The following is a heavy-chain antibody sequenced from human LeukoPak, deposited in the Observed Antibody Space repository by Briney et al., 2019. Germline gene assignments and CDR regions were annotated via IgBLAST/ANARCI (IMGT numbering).Heavy chain of an antibody. CDR3: AKDSLISDMVRGSHYDY. V-gene: IGHV3-21*04. CDR1: GFTFSSYS. CDR2: ISSSSSYI. D-gene: IGHD3-10*01. Sequence: PGGSLRLSCAASGFTFSSYSMNWVRQAPGKGLEWVSSISSSSSYIYYADSVKGRFTISRDNSKNTLYLQMNSLRAKDTAVYYCAKDSLISDMVRGSHYDYWGQGTLVTVSS. J-gene: IGHJ4*02.